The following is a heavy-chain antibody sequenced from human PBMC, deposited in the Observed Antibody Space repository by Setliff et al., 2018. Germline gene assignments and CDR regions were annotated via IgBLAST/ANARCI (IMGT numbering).Heavy chain of an antibody. Sequence: PGGSLRLSCAASRFTFSNYWMSWVRQAPGKGLEWVANIKEDGSEKYYADSVKGRFTISRDNAKNSLYLQMNSLRAEDSALYYCAKDKSHRGYSYYGMDVWGQGTTVTVSS. CDR2: IKEDGSEK. D-gene: IGHD5-18*01. CDR3: AKDKSHRGYSYYGMDV. V-gene: IGHV3-7*03. J-gene: IGHJ6*02. CDR1: RFTFSNYW.